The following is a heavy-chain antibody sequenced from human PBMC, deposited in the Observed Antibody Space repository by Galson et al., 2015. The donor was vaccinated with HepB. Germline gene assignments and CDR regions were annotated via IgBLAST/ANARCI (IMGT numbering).Heavy chain of an antibody. V-gene: IGHV3-66*01. CDR1: GFTVSSNY. Sequence: SLRLSCAASGFTVSSNYMSWVRQAPGKGLEWVSVIYSGGSTYYADSVKGRFTISRDNSKNTLYLQMNSLRAEDTAVYYCASDGDYGDYGGGAFDIWGQGTMVTVSS. CDR3: ASDGDYGDYGGGAFDI. D-gene: IGHD4-17*01. CDR2: IYSGGST. J-gene: IGHJ3*02.